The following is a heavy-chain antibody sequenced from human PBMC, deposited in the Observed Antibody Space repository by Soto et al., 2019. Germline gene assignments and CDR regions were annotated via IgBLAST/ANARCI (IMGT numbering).Heavy chain of an antibody. CDR2: ISYEGSHT. Sequence: QVQLVESGGGVVQPGRSLRLSCAASGFIFSSYGMHWVRQAPGKGLEWVAVISYEGSHTYYADSVKGRFTITRDNSTNTLYLQMTSLRPEDTAVYYCAKEVHCGGGSCSWSEGFDYWGQGTLLTVSS. V-gene: IGHV3-30*18. CDR1: GFIFSSYG. CDR3: AKEVHCGGGSCSWSEGFDY. D-gene: IGHD2-15*01. J-gene: IGHJ4*02.